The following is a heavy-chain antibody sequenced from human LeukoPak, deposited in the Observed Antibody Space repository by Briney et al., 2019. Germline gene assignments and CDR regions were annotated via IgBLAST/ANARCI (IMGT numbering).Heavy chain of an antibody. V-gene: IGHV3-53*01. CDR2: IYTGGST. J-gene: IGHJ5*02. CDR3: ASRNH. CDR1: GFSVSNYY. Sequence: GSLRLSCVASGFSVSNYYMSWVRQAPGKGLEWVSVIYTGGSTHYVASVKGRFTISRDNSKNTLYLQMNSLRAEDTAMYYCASRNHWGQGTLVTVSS.